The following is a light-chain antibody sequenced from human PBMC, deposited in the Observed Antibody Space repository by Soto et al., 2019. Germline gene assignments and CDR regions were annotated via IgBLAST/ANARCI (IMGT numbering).Light chain of an antibody. CDR3: LQDYSYPRT. V-gene: IGKV1-6*01. CDR2: SAS. J-gene: IGKJ1*01. Sequence: AIQMTQSPSSLSASVGDRVTITCRASQGIRDELGWYQQKPGKAPILLIYSASSLQSGVPSRFSGSGSGTDFTLTISSLQPEDFATCYCLQDYSYPRTFGQGTKVEIK. CDR1: QGIRDE.